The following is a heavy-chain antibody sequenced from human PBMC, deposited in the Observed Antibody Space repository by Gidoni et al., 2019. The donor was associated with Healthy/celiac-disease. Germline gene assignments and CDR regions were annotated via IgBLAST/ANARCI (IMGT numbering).Heavy chain of an antibody. J-gene: IGHJ4*02. D-gene: IGHD6-13*01. Sequence: EVQLLASGGGLVQPGGSLRLSCAPSGFTFSSYAMSWVRPDPWKGLELVSAISGSGGSTYYADSVKGRFTISRDNSKNTLYLQMNSLRAEDTAVYYCARPESSSLGRRLYEPFDYWGQGTLVTVSS. CDR2: ISGSGGST. CDR3: ARPESSSLGRRLYEPFDY. V-gene: IGHV3-23*01. CDR1: GFTFSSYA.